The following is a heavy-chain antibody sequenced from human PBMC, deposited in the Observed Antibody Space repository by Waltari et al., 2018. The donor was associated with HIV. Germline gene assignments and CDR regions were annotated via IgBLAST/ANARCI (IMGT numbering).Heavy chain of an antibody. CDR1: GGSFSTSSYY. Sequence: QLQLQESGPGLVQPSETLSLTCTVSGGSFSTSSYYWCWIRQPPGKGLEWIGSVYYSGSSYYNPSLKSRVTISVDTSKNQFSLKLSSVIAADTAVYYCVAGYYGRGDYWGQGTLVTVSS. D-gene: IGHD3-3*01. V-gene: IGHV4-39*01. CDR2: VYYSGSS. J-gene: IGHJ4*02. CDR3: VAGYYGRGDY.